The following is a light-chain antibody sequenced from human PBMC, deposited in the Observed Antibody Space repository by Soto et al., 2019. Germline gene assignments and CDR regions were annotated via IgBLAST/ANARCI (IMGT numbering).Light chain of an antibody. CDR3: QLWDSSSDLGV. CDR2: DDS. V-gene: IGLV3-21*02. J-gene: IGLJ2*01. CDR1: KIGSKS. Sequence: SYELTQPPSVSVAPGQTASITCGGDKIGSKSVHWYQQKKSGQAPVLVVYDDSDRPSGIPERFSGSNSGNTATLTISRVEAGDEADYYCQLWDSSSDLGVFGGGTKLTVL.